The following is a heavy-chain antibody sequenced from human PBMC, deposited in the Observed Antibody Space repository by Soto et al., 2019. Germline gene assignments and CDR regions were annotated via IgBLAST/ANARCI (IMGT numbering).Heavy chain of an antibody. CDR1: GYTFTSYY. CDR2: INPSGGST. Sequence: QVQLVQSGAEVKKPGASVKVSCKASGYTFTSYYMHWVRQAPGQGLEWMGIINPSGGSTSYAQKFQGRVTMTRDTSTRTVYMELSSLRSEDTAVDYCARDGVVRGCPGYWGQGTLVTVSS. V-gene: IGHV1-46*03. J-gene: IGHJ4*02. D-gene: IGHD3-10*01. CDR3: ARDGVVRGCPGY.